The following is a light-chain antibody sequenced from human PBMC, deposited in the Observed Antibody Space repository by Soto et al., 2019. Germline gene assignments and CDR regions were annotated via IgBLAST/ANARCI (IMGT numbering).Light chain of an antibody. CDR1: QSISSW. V-gene: IGKV1-5*03. CDR2: KGS. Sequence: DIQMTQSPSTLSASVGDRVTITCRASQSISSWLAWYQQKPGKAPKVLIYKGSSLESGVPSRFSGSGSGTEFTLTISSLQPDDFATYYCLQYNTLWTFGQGTKVEFK. CDR3: LQYNTLWT. J-gene: IGKJ1*01.